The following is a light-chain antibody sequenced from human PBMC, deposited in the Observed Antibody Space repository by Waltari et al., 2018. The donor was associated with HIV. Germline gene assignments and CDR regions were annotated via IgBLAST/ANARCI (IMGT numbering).Light chain of an antibody. Sequence: DIQMTQSPSYLSASVGDRVTITCRASQSVDTFLNWYQQKPGKAPKLLIYGASTLQSGVPSRFSGSGSRTDFTLTISSLQPEDFATYYCQQSYNSPLTFGGGTKVEIK. V-gene: IGKV1-39*01. CDR1: QSVDTF. CDR2: GAS. J-gene: IGKJ4*01. CDR3: QQSYNSPLT.